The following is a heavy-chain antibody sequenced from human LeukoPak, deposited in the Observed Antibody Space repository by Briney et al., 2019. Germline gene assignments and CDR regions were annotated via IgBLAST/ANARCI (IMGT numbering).Heavy chain of an antibody. D-gene: IGHD1-14*01. V-gene: IGHV4-39*01. Sequence: KPSETLSLTCTVSGGSISSSSYYWGWIRQPPGKGLEWIGSIYYSGSTYYNPSLKSRVTISVDTSKNQFSLKLSSVTAADTAVYYCARGCSRQPNPLDYWGQGTLVTVSS. CDR3: ARGCSRQPNPLDY. J-gene: IGHJ4*02. CDR1: GGSISSSSYY. CDR2: IYYSGST.